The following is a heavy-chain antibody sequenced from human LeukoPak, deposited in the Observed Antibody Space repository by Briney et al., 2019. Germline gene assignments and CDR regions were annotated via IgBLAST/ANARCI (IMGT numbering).Heavy chain of an antibody. CDR1: GFTFSSYW. D-gene: IGHD3-22*01. CDR3: AKDPGATMIVGDS. Sequence: QTGGSLRLSCAASGFTFSSYWMSWVRQAPGKGLEWVAFIRYDGSNKYYADSVKGRFTISRDNSKNTLYLQMNSLRAEDTAVYYCAKDPGATMIVGDSWGQGTLVTVSS. J-gene: IGHJ4*02. V-gene: IGHV3-30*02. CDR2: IRYDGSNK.